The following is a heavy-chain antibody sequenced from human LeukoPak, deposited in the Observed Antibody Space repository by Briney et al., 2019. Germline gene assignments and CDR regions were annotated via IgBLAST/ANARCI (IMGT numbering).Heavy chain of an antibody. CDR1: GFTFSNYH. J-gene: IGHJ3*02. Sequence: GGSLRLSCAASGFTFSNYHMNWVRQAPGKGLEWVSSISSSSSYIYYVDSVKGRFTISRDNSKNSLYLQMNSLRAEDTAVYYCAAPYRGWLRVGGFDIWGQGTMVTVSS. D-gene: IGHD5-12*01. CDR3: AAPYRGWLRVGGFDI. V-gene: IGHV3-21*01. CDR2: ISSSSSYI.